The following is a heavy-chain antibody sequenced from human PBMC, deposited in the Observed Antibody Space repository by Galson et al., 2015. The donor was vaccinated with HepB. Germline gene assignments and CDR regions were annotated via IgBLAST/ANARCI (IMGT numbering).Heavy chain of an antibody. CDR1: GYTFTGYY. CDR2: INPNSGGT. CDR3: ARVKYSSGWHNWFDP. V-gene: IGHV1-2*02. J-gene: IGHJ5*02. Sequence: SVKVSCKASGYTFTGYYMHWVRQAPGQGLEWMGWINPNSGGTNYAQKFQGRVTMTRDTSISTAYMELSRLRSDDTAVYYCARVKYSSGWHNWFDPWGQGTLVTVSS. D-gene: IGHD6-19*01.